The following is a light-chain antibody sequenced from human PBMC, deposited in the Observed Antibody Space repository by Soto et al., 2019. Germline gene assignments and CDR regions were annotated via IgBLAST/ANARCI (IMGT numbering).Light chain of an antibody. CDR3: QHPRWT. CDR2: KAS. J-gene: IGKJ1*01. CDR1: QSISSW. Sequence: DIQMTQSPCTLSASEGDRVSITCRASQSISSWLAWYQQKPGKAPNLLICKASSLESGVPSRFSGSGSGTDFTLTITSLQPDDFATYYCQHPRWTFGQGTKVDIK. V-gene: IGKV1-5*03.